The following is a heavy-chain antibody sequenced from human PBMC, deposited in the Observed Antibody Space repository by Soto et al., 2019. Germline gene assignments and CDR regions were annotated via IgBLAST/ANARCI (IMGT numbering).Heavy chain of an antibody. CDR3: ARVPFVNFGDSVPFDY. CDR2: VNPNSGDT. V-gene: IGHV1-8*01. Sequence: VQLLQSGAEVKKPGASVKVSCKTSGFTFTSYDINWVRQATGQGLEWMGWVNPNSGDTDYAQKFQGRVTMTRNTSITTAYLELSSLSSEDTAVYYGARVPFVNFGDSVPFDYWGQGTLVTVSS. J-gene: IGHJ4*02. D-gene: IGHD4-17*01. CDR1: GFTFTSYD.